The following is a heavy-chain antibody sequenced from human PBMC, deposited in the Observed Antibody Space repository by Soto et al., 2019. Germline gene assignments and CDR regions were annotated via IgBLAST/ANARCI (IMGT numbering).Heavy chain of an antibody. D-gene: IGHD2-8*02. CDR2: INHSGST. CDR1: GGSFSGYY. J-gene: IGHJ4*02. Sequence: QVQLQQWGAGLLKPSETLSLTCAVYGGSFSGYYWTWIRQPPGTGLEWIGEINHSGSTNYNPSLRTLVTLSGDTSKNLFSLTLTSATAADTAVYYCARDKITGLFDYWGQGTLVSVSS. CDR3: ARDKITGLFDY. V-gene: IGHV4-34*01.